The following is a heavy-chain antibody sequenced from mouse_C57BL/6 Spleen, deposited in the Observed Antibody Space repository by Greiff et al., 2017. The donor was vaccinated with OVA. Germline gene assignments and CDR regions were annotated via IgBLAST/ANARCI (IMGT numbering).Heavy chain of an antibody. D-gene: IGHD1-1*01. CDR2: IYPGDGDT. Sequence: QVQLQQSGPELVKPGASVKISCKASGYAFSSSWMNWVKQRPGKGLEWIGRIYPGDGDTNYNGKFKGKATLTADKSSSTAYMQLSSLTSEDSAVYFCSRAVESAMDYWGQGTSVTVSS. J-gene: IGHJ4*01. CDR1: GYAFSSSW. CDR3: SRAVESAMDY. V-gene: IGHV1-82*01.